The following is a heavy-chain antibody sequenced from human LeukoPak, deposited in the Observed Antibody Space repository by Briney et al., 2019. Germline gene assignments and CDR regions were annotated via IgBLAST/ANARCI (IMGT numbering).Heavy chain of an antibody. CDR3: ARAESGDYSVY. CDR1: DDSLTIYY. CDR2: IYYSGST. D-gene: IGHD4-17*01. V-gene: IGHV4-59*01. J-gene: IGHJ4*02. Sequence: SETLSLTCTVSDDSLTIYYWTWIRQPPGKGLEWIGYIYYSGSTNYNPSLKSRVTISVDTSKNQFSLKLSSVTAADTAVYYCARAESGDYSVYWGQGTLVTVSS.